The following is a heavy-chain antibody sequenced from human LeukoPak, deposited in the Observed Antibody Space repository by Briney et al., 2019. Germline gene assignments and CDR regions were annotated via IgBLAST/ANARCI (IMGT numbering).Heavy chain of an antibody. CDR2: ISAYNGNT. Sequence: GASVKVSCKASGYTFTSYGISWVRQAPGQGLEWMGWISAYNGNTNYAQKLQGRVTMATDTSTSTAYMELRSLRSDDTAVYYCATLRGQQLGYNWFDPWGQGTLVTVSS. J-gene: IGHJ5*02. V-gene: IGHV1-18*01. CDR1: GYTFTSYG. D-gene: IGHD6-13*01. CDR3: ATLRGQQLGYNWFDP.